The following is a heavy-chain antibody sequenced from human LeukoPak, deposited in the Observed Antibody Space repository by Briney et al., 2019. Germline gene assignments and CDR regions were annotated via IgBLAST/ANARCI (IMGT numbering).Heavy chain of an antibody. CDR2: INHSGST. Sequence: TSSETLSLTCAVYGGFFSGYYWSWIRQPPGKGLEWIGEINHSGSTNYNPSLKSRVTISEDTSKNQFSLKLSSVTAADTAVYYCAFEGVPATDTFDYWGQGTLVTVSS. CDR3: AFEGVPATDTFDY. CDR1: GGFFSGYY. J-gene: IGHJ4*02. D-gene: IGHD2-2*01. V-gene: IGHV4-34*01.